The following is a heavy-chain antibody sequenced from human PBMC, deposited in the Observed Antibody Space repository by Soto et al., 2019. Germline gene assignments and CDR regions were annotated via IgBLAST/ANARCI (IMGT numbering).Heavy chain of an antibody. CDR3: ARDHRGYTYGPFDF. D-gene: IGHD5-18*01. V-gene: IGHV3-30*04. CDR2: ISHDGRNE. J-gene: IGHJ4*02. CDR1: GFTFSNSV. Sequence: GGSLRLSCVASGFTFSNSVMHWVRQAPGKGLEWVALISHDGRNEYYADSVKGRFTVSRDNFKNTLYLQMNSLGSEDTALYYCARDHRGYTYGPFDFWGQGTLVTVSS.